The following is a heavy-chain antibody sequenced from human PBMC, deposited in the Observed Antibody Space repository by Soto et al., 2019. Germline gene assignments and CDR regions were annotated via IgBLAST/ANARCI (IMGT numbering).Heavy chain of an antibody. CDR1: GYTFTSYA. J-gene: IGHJ4*02. V-gene: IGHV1-3*01. CDR3: ATVYCISTSCYFYFDY. D-gene: IGHD2-2*01. Sequence: ASVKVSCKASGYTFTSYAMHWVRQAPGQRLEWMGWINAGNGNTIYAQKFQGRVTMTEDTSTDTAYMELSSLRSEDTAVYYCATVYCISTSCYFYFDYWGQGTLVTVSS. CDR2: INAGNGNT.